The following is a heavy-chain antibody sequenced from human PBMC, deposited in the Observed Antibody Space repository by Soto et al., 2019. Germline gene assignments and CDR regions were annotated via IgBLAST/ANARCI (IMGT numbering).Heavy chain of an antibody. Sequence: QVQLVQSGAEVKKPGSSVKVSCKASGGTFSSYTISWVRQAPGQGLEWMGRIIPILGIANYAQKFQGRVTITADKSTSTAYMELSSLRSEGTAVYYCARIDCSSTSCFRKNYYYYMDVWGKGTTVTVSS. CDR3: ARIDCSSTSCFRKNYYYYMDV. CDR1: GGTFSSYT. CDR2: IIPILGIA. D-gene: IGHD2-2*01. J-gene: IGHJ6*03. V-gene: IGHV1-69*02.